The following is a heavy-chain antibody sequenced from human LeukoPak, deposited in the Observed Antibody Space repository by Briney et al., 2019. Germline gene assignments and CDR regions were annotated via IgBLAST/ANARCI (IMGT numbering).Heavy chain of an antibody. V-gene: IGHV4-34*01. CDR2: INHSGST. CDR3: ARGTTMIVVVITSRAPRYFDL. CDR1: GGSFSGYY. Sequence: AETLSLTCAVYGGSFSGYYWSWIRQPPGKGLEWIGEINHSGSTNYNPSLKSRVTISVDTSKNQVSLKLSSVTAADTAVYYCARGTTMIVVVITSRAPRYFDLWGRGTLVTVSS. J-gene: IGHJ2*01. D-gene: IGHD3-22*01.